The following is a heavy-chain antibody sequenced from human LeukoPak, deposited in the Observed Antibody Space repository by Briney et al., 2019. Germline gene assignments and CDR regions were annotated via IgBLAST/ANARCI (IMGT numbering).Heavy chain of an antibody. Sequence: SETLSLTCTVSGGSISSGDYYWSWIRQPPGKGLEWIGYIYDSGSTYYNPSLKSRVTISVDTSKNQFSLRLSSVTAADTAVYYCAREAKLRLGELSPHDAFDIWGQGTMVTVSS. D-gene: IGHD3-16*02. V-gene: IGHV4-30-4*01. J-gene: IGHJ3*02. CDR2: IYDSGST. CDR1: GGSISSGDYY. CDR3: AREAKLRLGELSPHDAFDI.